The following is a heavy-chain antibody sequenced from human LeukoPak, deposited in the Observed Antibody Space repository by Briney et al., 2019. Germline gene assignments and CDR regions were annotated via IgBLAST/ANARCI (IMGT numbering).Heavy chain of an antibody. D-gene: IGHD2-2*01. CDR2: IYYSCST. CDR1: GGSISDYY. Sequence: PSETLSLTCSISGGSISDYYWNWIRQPPGKGLEWIGYIYYSCSTTYNPSLKSRVTMSVDTSKNQFSLRLSSVTAADTAVYYCARGSWCSYTNCMLRPFDYWGQGSLVTVSS. V-gene: IGHV4-59*01. CDR3: ARGSWCSYTNCMLRPFDY. J-gene: IGHJ4*02.